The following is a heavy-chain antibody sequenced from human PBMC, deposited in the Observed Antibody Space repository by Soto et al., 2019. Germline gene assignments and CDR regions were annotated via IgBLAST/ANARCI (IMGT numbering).Heavy chain of an antibody. CDR1: GFTFSSYG. CDR2: ISYDGSNK. D-gene: IGHD5-18*01. Sequence: VQLVESGGGVVQPGRSLRLSCAASGFTFSSYGMHWVRQAPGKGLEWVAVISYDGSNKYYADSVKGRFTISRDNSKNTLYLQMNSLRAEDTAVYYCAKGLRGYSYGKLDYWGQGTLVTVSS. J-gene: IGHJ4*02. V-gene: IGHV3-30*18. CDR3: AKGLRGYSYGKLDY.